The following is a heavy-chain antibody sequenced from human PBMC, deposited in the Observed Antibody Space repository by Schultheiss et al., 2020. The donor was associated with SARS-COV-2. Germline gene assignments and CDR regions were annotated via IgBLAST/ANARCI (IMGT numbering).Heavy chain of an antibody. J-gene: IGHJ6*01. CDR3: ARDFLVVVPAAMSGMDV. CDR1: GFTFSSYW. D-gene: IGHD2-2*01. Sequence: GGSLRLSCAASGFTFSSYWMHWVRQASGKGLVWVSRINSDGSSTSYADSVKGRFTISRDNAKNTLYLQMNSLRAEDTAVYYCARDFLVVVPAAMSGMDVWGQGTTVTVSS. V-gene: IGHV3-74*01. CDR2: INSDGSST.